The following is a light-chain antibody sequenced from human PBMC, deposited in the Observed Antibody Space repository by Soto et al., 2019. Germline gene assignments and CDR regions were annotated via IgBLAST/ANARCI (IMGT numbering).Light chain of an antibody. CDR3: QQYTTSSWT. Sequence: EVVLTQSPGTLSLSPGERATLSCRASQSVGSSYLAWYQQKPGQAPRVLIYGTSGRATGIPDRFSGSGSGTDFTLTISRLEPEDFAVYYCQQYTTSSWTFGQGTKVDIK. V-gene: IGKV3-20*01. J-gene: IGKJ1*01. CDR2: GTS. CDR1: QSVGSSY.